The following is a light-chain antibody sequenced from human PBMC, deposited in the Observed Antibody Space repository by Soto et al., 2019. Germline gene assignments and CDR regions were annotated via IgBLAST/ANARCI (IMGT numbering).Light chain of an antibody. CDR3: QQYNSYS. Sequence: DIQMTQSPSTLSASVGDRVTITCRASQSISSWLAWYQQKPGKAPKLLIYDASSLESGVPSRFSGSGSATEFTLTISSLQPDDFATYSCQQYNSYSFGQ. CDR1: QSISSW. J-gene: IGKJ1*01. V-gene: IGKV1-5*01. CDR2: DAS.